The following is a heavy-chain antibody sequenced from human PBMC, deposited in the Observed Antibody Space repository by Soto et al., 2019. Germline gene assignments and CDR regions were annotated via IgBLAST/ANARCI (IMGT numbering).Heavy chain of an antibody. D-gene: IGHD2-15*01. CDR3: AREDIQDIVVVVVAPEGLGY. Sequence: QVQLVQSGAEVKKPGASVKVSCEASGYTFTSYGISWVRQAPGQGLEWMGRISGYNGNSNYAQNHQGRVTMTTDTSTSTAYMELRSLRSDDTAVYYCAREDIQDIVVVVVAPEGLGYWGQGTLVTVSS. CDR2: ISGYNGNS. V-gene: IGHV1-18*01. CDR1: GYTFTSYG. J-gene: IGHJ4*02.